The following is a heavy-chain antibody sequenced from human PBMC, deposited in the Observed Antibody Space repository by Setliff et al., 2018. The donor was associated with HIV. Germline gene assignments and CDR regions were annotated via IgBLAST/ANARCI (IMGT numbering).Heavy chain of an antibody. J-gene: IGHJ5*01. CDR3: ARRVLQDSTITSSNWFDS. Sequence: SETLSLTCTVSGDSISSYSWNWIRQPPGRGLEWIGYVYASGETNYNPSLKSRVTMSTDTSRNQFFLNLNYATAADTAVYFCARRVLQDSTITSSNWFDSWGQGMLVTVS. CDR1: GDSISSYS. D-gene: IGHD2-2*01. V-gene: IGHV4-4*09. CDR2: VYASGET.